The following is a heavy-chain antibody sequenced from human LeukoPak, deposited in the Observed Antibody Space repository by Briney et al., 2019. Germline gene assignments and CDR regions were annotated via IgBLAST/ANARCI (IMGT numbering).Heavy chain of an antibody. Sequence: SETLSLTCTVSGGSISSYYWSWIRQPPGKGLEWIGYIYYSGSTNYNPSLKSRVTISVDTSKNQFSLKLSSVTAADTAVYYCARDRHYVVGATLGYHYGMDVWGQGTTVTVSS. CDR3: ARDRHYVVGATLGYHYGMDV. V-gene: IGHV4-59*01. J-gene: IGHJ6*02. D-gene: IGHD1-26*01. CDR2: IYYSGST. CDR1: GGSISSYY.